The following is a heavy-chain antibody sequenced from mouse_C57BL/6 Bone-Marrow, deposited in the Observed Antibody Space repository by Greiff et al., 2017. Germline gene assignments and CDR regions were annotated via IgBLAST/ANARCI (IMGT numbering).Heavy chain of an antibody. CDR3: ARGNYYRTPYYFDY. CDR1: GYTFTSYW. V-gene: IGHV1-69*01. CDR2: IDPSDSYT. Sequence: QVQLQQPGAELVMPGASVKLSCKASGYTFTSYWMHWVKQRPGQGLEWIGEIDPSDSYTNYNQKFTGKSTLTVDKSSSTAYMRLSSLTSEDSAVYYSARGNYYRTPYYFDYWGQGTTLTVSS. D-gene: IGHD1-1*01. J-gene: IGHJ2*01.